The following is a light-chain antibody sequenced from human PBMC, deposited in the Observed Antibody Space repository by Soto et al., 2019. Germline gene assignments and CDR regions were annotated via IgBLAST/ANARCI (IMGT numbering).Light chain of an antibody. CDR1: QTISSNY. Sequence: EVVLTQSPDTLSLSPGERATLSCRASQTISSNYVAWYQQKPGQAPRLLIYNASSRATGIPDRFSGSGSGTHFTLTISRLEPEDFAVYYCQQYGIVFGPGTKVEIK. CDR3: QQYGIV. V-gene: IGKV3-20*01. J-gene: IGKJ3*01. CDR2: NAS.